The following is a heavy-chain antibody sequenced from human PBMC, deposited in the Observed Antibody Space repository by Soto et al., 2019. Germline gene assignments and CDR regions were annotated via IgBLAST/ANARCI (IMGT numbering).Heavy chain of an antibody. CDR2: IIPIFGTA. V-gene: IGHV1-69*01. D-gene: IGHD5-12*01. CDR3: AKAGERWLQFGGDY. CDR1: GGTFSSYA. Sequence: QVQLVQSGAEVKKPGSSVKVSCKASGGTFSSYAISWVRQAPGQGLEWMGGIIPIFGTANYAQKFQGRVKITAEESTSTAYMELSSLRSEDTAVYYWAKAGERWLQFGGDYWGQGTLVTVSS. J-gene: IGHJ4*02.